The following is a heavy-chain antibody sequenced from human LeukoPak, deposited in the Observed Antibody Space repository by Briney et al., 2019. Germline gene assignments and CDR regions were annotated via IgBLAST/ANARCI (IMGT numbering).Heavy chain of an antibody. Sequence: SETLSLTCTVSGGSISSYYWSWIRQPPGKGLEWIGYIYYSGSTNYNPSLKSRVTISVDTSKNQFSLKLSSVTAADTAVYYCARDGDSSVWGMDVWGQGTTVTVSS. CDR3: ARDGDSSVWGMDV. D-gene: IGHD3-22*01. CDR2: IYYSGST. CDR1: GGSISSYY. V-gene: IGHV4-59*01. J-gene: IGHJ6*02.